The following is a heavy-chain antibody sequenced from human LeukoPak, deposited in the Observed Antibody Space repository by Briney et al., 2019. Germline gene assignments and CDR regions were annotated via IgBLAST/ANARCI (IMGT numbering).Heavy chain of an antibody. CDR1: GFTFSSYA. Sequence: GRSLRLSCAASGFTFSSYAMHWVRQAPGKGLEWVAVISYDGSNKYYADSVKGRFTISRDNSKNTLYLQMNSLRAEDTAVYYCAKEEASVPAAIGGREPPLWGQGTMVTVSS. D-gene: IGHD2-2*02. J-gene: IGHJ3*01. CDR3: AKEEASVPAAIGGREPPL. CDR2: ISYDGSNK. V-gene: IGHV3-30-3*01.